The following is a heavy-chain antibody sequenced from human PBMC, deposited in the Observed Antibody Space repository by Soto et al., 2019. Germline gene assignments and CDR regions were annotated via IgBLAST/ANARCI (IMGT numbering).Heavy chain of an antibody. CDR3: ARDKITGLFDY. J-gene: IGHJ4*02. Sequence: SETLSLTCAVSGGSISSSNWWSWVRQSPGKGLEWIGEIYHSGSTNYNPSLKSQVTISVDTSKNQFSLKLTSVTAADTAVYYCARDKITGLFDYWGQGTLVTVSS. CDR1: GGSISSSNW. D-gene: IGHD2-8*02. V-gene: IGHV4-4*02. CDR2: IYHSGST.